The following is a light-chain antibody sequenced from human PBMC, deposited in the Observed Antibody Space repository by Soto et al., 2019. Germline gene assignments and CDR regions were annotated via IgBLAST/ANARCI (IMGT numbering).Light chain of an antibody. CDR1: QSISPTH. V-gene: IGKV3-20*01. CDR3: QQYDSSPRT. Sequence: EIVLTQSPGTLSLSPGDRATLSCRASQSISPTHLAWYQQRPGQAPRLLIYAASTKATGIPDRFGGSGSGTDFSLTISRLEPEDFAVYYCQQYDSSPRTFGHGTKVEIK. J-gene: IGKJ1*01. CDR2: AAS.